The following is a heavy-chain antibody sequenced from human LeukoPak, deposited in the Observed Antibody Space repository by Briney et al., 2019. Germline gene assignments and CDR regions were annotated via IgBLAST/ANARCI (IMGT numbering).Heavy chain of an antibody. Sequence: GGSLRLSCAASGFTFSSYWMSWVRQAPGKGLEWVANIKQDGSEKYYVDSVKGRFTISRDNAKNSLYLQMNSLRAEDTVVYYCAGELEIHQWLVLNYYHYGMDVWGQGTTVTVSS. D-gene: IGHD6-19*01. CDR2: IKQDGSEK. J-gene: IGHJ6*02. CDR1: GFTFSSYW. V-gene: IGHV3-7*01. CDR3: AGELEIHQWLVLNYYHYGMDV.